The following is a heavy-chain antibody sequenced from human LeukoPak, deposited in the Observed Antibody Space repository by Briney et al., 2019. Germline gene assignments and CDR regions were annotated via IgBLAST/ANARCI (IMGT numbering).Heavy chain of an antibody. V-gene: IGHV3-30*02. CDR3: AKVGYPPPLSAFDI. CDR2: IRYDGSNK. J-gene: IGHJ3*02. D-gene: IGHD3-16*02. Sequence: GGSLRLSCAASGFTFSSYGMHWVRQAPGKGLEWVAFIRYDGSNKYYADSVKGRFTISRDNSKNTLYLQMNSLRAEDTAVYYCAKVGYPPPLSAFDIWGQGTMVTVSS. CDR1: GFTFSSYG.